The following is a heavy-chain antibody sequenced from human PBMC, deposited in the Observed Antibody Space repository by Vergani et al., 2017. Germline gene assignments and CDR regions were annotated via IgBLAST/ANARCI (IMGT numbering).Heavy chain of an antibody. Sequence: QEQLLQSGGGVVQPGGSLRLSCIGSGYTFGRFDMHWVRQAPGKGLAWVAFIRYDGSNPQYIDSVKGRFTISRDNSKDTLFLQMNGLRPEDTGTYFCAKKGGSLYYYGVDVWGQGTTITVSS. CDR2: IRYDGSNP. D-gene: IGHD1-26*01. CDR3: AKKGGSLYYYGVDV. J-gene: IGHJ6*02. V-gene: IGHV3-30*02. CDR1: GYTFGRFD.